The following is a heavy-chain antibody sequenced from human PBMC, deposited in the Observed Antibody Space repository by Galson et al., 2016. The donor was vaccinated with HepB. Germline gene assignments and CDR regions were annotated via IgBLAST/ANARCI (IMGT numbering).Heavy chain of an antibody. CDR3: AHSRNSDNGVNLYVDGLVTLDF. Sequence: PALVKPTQTLTLTCTFSGFSLSTSGEGVGWIRQPPGKAPEWLALIYWDDDKRYSPSLKSRLTITKNTSKDQVVLTMTNMDPVDTATYYCAHSRNSDNGVNLYVDGLVTLDFWGQGTLVTVSS. D-gene: IGHD2-8*01. J-gene: IGHJ4*02. CDR1: GFSLSTSGEG. V-gene: IGHV2-5*02. CDR2: IYWDDDK.